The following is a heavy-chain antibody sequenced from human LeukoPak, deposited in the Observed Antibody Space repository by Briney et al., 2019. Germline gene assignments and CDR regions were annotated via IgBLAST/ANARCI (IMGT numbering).Heavy chain of an antibody. J-gene: IGHJ4*02. CDR2: IGASGEST. CDR1: GFTFSVAA. D-gene: IGHD2-21*02. V-gene: IGHV3-23*01. Sequence: GGSLRLSCAASGFTFSVAAMTWVRQAPGKGLEWVSLIGASGESTYYADSVKGRFTISRDNSKNTLYLQMNSLRAEDTAVYYCARDFSYCGGDCYGGGDYWGQGTLVTVSS. CDR3: ARDFSYCGGDCYGGGDY.